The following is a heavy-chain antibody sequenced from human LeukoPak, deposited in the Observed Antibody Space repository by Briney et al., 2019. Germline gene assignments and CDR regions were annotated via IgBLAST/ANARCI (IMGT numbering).Heavy chain of an antibody. CDR1: GFTFSDAY. J-gene: IGHJ4*02. V-gene: IGHV3-15*01. Sequence: PGGSLRLSCAASGFTFSDAYMSWVRQAPGKGLEWVGRIKSKTDGGTTDYAAPVKGRSTISRDDSKNTLYLQMNSLKTEDTAVYYCTTGITMVRGVIHLIDYWGQGTLVTVSS. D-gene: IGHD3-10*01. CDR2: IKSKTDGGTT. CDR3: TTGITMVRGVIHLIDY.